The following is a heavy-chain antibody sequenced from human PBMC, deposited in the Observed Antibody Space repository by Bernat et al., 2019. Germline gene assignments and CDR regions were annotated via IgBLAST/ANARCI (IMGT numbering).Heavy chain of an antibody. V-gene: IGHV3-23*01. CDR3: AKRIAATNYYYGMDV. CDR1: GFTFSSYA. Sequence: EVQLLESGGGLVQPGGSLRLSCAASGFTFSSYAMSWVRQAPGKGLEWVSAISGSGGNTYYADSVKGRFTISRDNSKNTFYLHMNSLRAEDTAVYYCAKRIAATNYYYGMDVWGQGTTVTVSS. J-gene: IGHJ6*02. D-gene: IGHD6-25*01. CDR2: ISGSGGNT.